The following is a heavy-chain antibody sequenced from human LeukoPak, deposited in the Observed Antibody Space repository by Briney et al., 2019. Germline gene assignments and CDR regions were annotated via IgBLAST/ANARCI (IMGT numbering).Heavy chain of an antibody. V-gene: IGHV3-20*04. Sequence: GALRLSCAASGFTFNNYGMNWVRQVPGKGLEWVSGTGGSTGYADSVKGRFTISRDNAKNSLYRQMNSLRAEDTAVYYCARDQYLDYRGQGTLVTVSS. CDR3: ARDQYLDY. J-gene: IGHJ4*02. CDR2: TGGST. CDR1: GFTFNNYG.